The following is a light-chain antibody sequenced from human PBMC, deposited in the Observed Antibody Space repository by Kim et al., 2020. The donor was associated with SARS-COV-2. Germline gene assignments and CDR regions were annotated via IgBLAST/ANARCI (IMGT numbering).Light chain of an antibody. CDR3: QAWDSSTAV. CDR1: KVGDKY. J-gene: IGLJ2*01. CDR2: QDS. V-gene: IGLV3-1*01. Sequence: VCPGQTASITCSGDKVGDKYACWYQQKPGQSPVLVIYQDSKRPSGIPERFSGSNSGNTATLTISGTQAMDEADYYCQAWDSSTAVFGGGTQLTVL.